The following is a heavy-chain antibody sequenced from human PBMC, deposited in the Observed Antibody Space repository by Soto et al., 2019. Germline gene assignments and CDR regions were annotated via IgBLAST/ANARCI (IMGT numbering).Heavy chain of an antibody. Sequence: QVQLVQSGAEVRQPASSVKVSCKTSGGTFSSYAISWVRQAPGQGLEWMGGIVSIVDTSTYAQQFQGRVTITADESTRTAYMELSSLRSDDTAIYYCVRVVAIPGYPDNWGQGTLVTVSS. CDR2: IVSIVDTS. D-gene: IGHD5-12*01. CDR1: GGTFSSYA. V-gene: IGHV1-69*12. CDR3: VRVVAIPGYPDN. J-gene: IGHJ4*02.